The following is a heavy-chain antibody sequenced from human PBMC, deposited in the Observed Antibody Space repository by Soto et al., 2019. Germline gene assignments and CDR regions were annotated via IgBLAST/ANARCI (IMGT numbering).Heavy chain of an antibody. D-gene: IGHD3-22*01. Sequence: SETLSLTCTVSGGSTSSYYWSWIRQPAGKGLEWIGRIYTSGSTNYNPSLKSRVTMSVDTSKNQFSLKLSSVTAADTAVYYCARDWGYYYDSSGYYGRSGMDVWGQGTTVTVSS. CDR1: GGSTSSYY. CDR3: ARDWGYYYDSSGYYGRSGMDV. J-gene: IGHJ6*02. CDR2: IYTSGST. V-gene: IGHV4-4*07.